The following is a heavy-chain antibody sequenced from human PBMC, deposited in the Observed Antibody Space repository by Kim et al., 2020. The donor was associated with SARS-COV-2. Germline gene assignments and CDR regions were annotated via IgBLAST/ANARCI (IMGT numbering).Heavy chain of an antibody. CDR1: GFTFIDFY. V-gene: IGHV1-2*05. CDR2: INHKSGGT. J-gene: IGHJ3*02. CDR3: ARGGRVETPSYPFDI. Sequence: ASVKVSCKASGFTFIDFYIHWVRQAPGQGLEWMGRINHKSGGTDYAQKFQGRITMTRDTSIRTPYMELSRLTSDDTVVYYCARGGRVETPSYPFDIWGQGTMVTVSS. D-gene: IGHD3-16*01.